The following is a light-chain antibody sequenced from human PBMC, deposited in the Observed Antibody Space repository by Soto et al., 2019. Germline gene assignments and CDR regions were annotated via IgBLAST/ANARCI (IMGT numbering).Light chain of an antibody. V-gene: IGKV3-11*01. Sequence: EIVLTQFPATLSLSPGERATLSCRASQNIHNYLAWYQQRPGQAPRLLVYDAFHTATGVPARFSGSGSVTDFTLAITSLEPEDFAVYYCQQRSTRPPLTFGQVTRLEIK. CDR2: DAF. CDR1: QNIHNY. CDR3: QQRSTRPPLT. J-gene: IGKJ5*01.